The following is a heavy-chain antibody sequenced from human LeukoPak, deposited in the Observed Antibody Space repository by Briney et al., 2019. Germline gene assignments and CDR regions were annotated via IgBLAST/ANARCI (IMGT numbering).Heavy chain of an antibody. Sequence: PGRSLRLSCAASGFTLDDYAMHWVRQAPGKGLEWVSGISWNSGSIGYADSVKGRFTISRDNAKNSLYLQMNSLRAEDTALYYCAKDIGVAAAGNAYYYYYGMDVWGQGTTVTVSS. CDR3: AKDIGVAAAGNAYYYYYGMDV. D-gene: IGHD6-13*01. CDR1: GFTLDDYA. J-gene: IGHJ6*02. V-gene: IGHV3-9*01. CDR2: ISWNSGSI.